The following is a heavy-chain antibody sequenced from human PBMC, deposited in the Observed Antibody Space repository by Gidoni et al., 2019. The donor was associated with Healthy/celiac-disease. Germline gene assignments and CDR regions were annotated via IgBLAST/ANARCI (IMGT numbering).Heavy chain of an antibody. V-gene: IGHV1-46*01. Sequence: QVQLVQSGAEVKKPGASVKVSCKASGYTFTSYYMTWVRPAPGQGIEWMGIINPSGGSTSYAQKFQGRVTMTRDTSTSTVYMELSSLRSEDTAVYYCAREILEVGSSTGDVWGQGTTVTVSS. J-gene: IGHJ6*02. CDR3: AREILEVGSSTGDV. CDR2: INPSGGST. CDR1: GYTFTSYY. D-gene: IGHD2-2*01.